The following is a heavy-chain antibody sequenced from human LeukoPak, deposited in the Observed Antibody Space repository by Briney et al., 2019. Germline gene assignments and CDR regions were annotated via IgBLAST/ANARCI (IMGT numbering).Heavy chain of an antibody. CDR3: AREGDYGGSYYYGMDV. D-gene: IGHD4-17*01. CDR2: ISSSGNTI. J-gene: IGHJ6*02. Sequence: GGSLRLSCAASGFTFSSYEMNWVRQAPGKGLEWVSYISSSGNTIYYADPVKGRFTISRDNAKNSLYLQMNSLRAEDTAVYYCAREGDYGGSYYYGMDVWGQGTTVTVSS. CDR1: GFTFSSYE. V-gene: IGHV3-48*03.